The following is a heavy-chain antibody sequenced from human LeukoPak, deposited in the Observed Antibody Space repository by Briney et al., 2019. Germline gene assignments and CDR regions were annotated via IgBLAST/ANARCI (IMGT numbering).Heavy chain of an antibody. CDR3: ARRRSTRTGARGVIPGAPNWFDP. D-gene: IGHD3-10*01. J-gene: IGHJ5*02. V-gene: IGHV4-34*01. CDR1: GGSFSGYY. Sequence: MASETLSLTCAVYGGSFSGYYWSWIRQPPGKGLEWIGEINHSGSTNYNPSLKSRVTISVDTSKNQFSLKLSSVTAADTAVYYCARRRSTRTGARGVIPGAPNWFDPWGQGTLVTVSS. CDR2: INHSGST.